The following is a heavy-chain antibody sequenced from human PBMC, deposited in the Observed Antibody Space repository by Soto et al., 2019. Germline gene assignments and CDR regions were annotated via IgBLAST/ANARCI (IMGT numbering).Heavy chain of an antibody. CDR2: INHSGST. V-gene: IGHV4-34*01. J-gene: IGHJ6*03. D-gene: IGHD2-15*01. Sequence: QVQLQQWGAGLLKPSETLSLTCAVYGGSFSGYYWSWIRQPPGKGLEWIGEINHSGSTNYNPSPKSRLTISVDTSKNQFSLKLSSVTAADTAVYYCARGLKYCSGGSCYSPRYYYYYMDVWGKGTTVTVSS. CDR1: GGSFSGYY. CDR3: ARGLKYCSGGSCYSPRYYYYYMDV.